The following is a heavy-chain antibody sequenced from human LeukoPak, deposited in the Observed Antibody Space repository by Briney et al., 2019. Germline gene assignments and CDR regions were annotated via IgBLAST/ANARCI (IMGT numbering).Heavy chain of an antibody. D-gene: IGHD6-13*01. CDR2: TYYRSKWYN. CDR3: ARDHGSSWYERPIYYFDY. V-gene: IGHV6-1*01. J-gene: IGHJ4*02. CDR1: GDSVSSNSAA. Sequence: SQTLSLTCAISGDSVSSNSAAWNWIRQSPSRGLEWLGRTYYRSKWYNDYAVSVKSRITINPDTSKNQFSLQLNSVTPEDTAVYYCARDHGSSWYERPIYYFDYWGQGTLVTVSS.